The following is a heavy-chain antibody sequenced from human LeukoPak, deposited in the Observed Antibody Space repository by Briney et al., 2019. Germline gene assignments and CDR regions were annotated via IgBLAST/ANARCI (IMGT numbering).Heavy chain of an antibody. CDR3: ARGAYGSGSYYRGPFDY. CDR1: GGSISSGDYY. J-gene: IGHJ4*02. V-gene: IGHV4-30-4*01. Sequence: SQTLSLTCTVSGGSISSGDYYWSWIRQPPGKGLEWIGYIYYSGSTYYNPSLKSRVTISVDTSKNQFSLKLSSVTAADTAVYYCARGAYGSGSYYRGPFDYWGQGTLVTVSS. CDR2: IYYSGST. D-gene: IGHD3-10*01.